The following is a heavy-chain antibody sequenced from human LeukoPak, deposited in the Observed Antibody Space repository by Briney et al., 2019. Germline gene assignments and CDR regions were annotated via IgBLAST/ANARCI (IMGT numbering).Heavy chain of an antibody. CDR2: ISAYNGNT. D-gene: IGHD5-12*01. Sequence: ASVKVSCKASGYTFTSYGISWVRQAPGQGLEWMGWISAYNGNTNYAQKLQGRVTMTTDTSTSTAYMELRSLRSDDTAVYYCARGPYSYSGYDYGFDYWGQGTLVTVSS. CDR3: ARGPYSYSGYDYGFDY. V-gene: IGHV1-18*01. J-gene: IGHJ4*02. CDR1: GYTFTSYG.